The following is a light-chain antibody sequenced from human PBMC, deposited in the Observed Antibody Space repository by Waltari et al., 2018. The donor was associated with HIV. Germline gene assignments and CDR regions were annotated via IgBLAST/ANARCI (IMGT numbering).Light chain of an antibody. CDR3: AAWDDSLNGYV. CDR2: SNN. J-gene: IGLJ1*01. Sequence: QSVLTQPPSASGTPGQRVIISCSGSSSNIGNNTVNWFQRLQGTAPKLLIYSNNQRPSGVPDRFSGSKSDTSAALAISGLQSEDEAHYYCAAWDDSLNGYVFGTGTKVTVL. V-gene: IGLV1-44*01. CDR1: SSNIGNNT.